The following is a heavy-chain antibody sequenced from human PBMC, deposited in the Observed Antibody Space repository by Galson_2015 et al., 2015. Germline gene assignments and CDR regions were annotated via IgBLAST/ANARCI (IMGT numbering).Heavy chain of an antibody. CDR3: ARGGASGDSASLDH. CDR1: GFIFSTYA. D-gene: IGHD4-17*01. V-gene: IGHV3-30*04. CDR2: ISYDGSNK. J-gene: IGHJ4*01. Sequence: SLRLSCAASGFIFSTYAIHWVRQAPGKGLQWVAVISYDGSNKYYTESARGRFTISRDDSKNTLYLQMESLRDEDTAVYYCARGGASGDSASLDHWGHGTLVTVST.